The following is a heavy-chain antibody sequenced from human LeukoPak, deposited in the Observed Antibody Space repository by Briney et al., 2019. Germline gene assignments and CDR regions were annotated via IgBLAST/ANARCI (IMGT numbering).Heavy chain of an antibody. D-gene: IGHD2-2*01. Sequence: GGSLRLSCAASGITFSSYWMHWVRQGPGKGLVWVSRINSDGSSTTYADSVKGRFTISRDNAKNTLYLQMSSLRAEDTAVYYCARSASYIVVVPAASDAFDIWGQGTLVTVSS. CDR1: GITFSSYW. J-gene: IGHJ3*02. CDR2: INSDGSST. V-gene: IGHV3-74*01. CDR3: ARSASYIVVVPAASDAFDI.